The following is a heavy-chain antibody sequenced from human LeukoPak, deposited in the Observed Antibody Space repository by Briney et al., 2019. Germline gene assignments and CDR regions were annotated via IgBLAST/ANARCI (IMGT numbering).Heavy chain of an antibody. V-gene: IGHV3-7*01. CDR2: IKQDGSEK. D-gene: IGHD2-15*01. Sequence: AGGSLRLSCAASGFTFSSYWMSWVRQAPGKGLEWVANIKQDGSEKYYVDSVKGRSTISRDNAKNSLYLQMNSLRAEDTAVYYCARFCSGGSCYYAIDYWGQGTLVTVSS. CDR3: ARFCSGGSCYYAIDY. J-gene: IGHJ4*02. CDR1: GFTFSSYW.